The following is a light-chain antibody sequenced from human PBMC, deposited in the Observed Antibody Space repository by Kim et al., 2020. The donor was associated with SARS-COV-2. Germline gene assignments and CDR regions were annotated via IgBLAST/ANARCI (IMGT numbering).Light chain of an antibody. CDR2: SND. V-gene: IGLV1-44*01. Sequence: GQRVTISCSGSRSNIGSNAVNWYQQLPGTAPKLLIYSNDYRPSGVPDRFSGSKSGTSASLDISGLQSEDEADYYCAAWDDSLNGSVFGGGTQLTVL. J-gene: IGLJ2*01. CDR1: RSNIGSNA. CDR3: AAWDDSLNGSV.